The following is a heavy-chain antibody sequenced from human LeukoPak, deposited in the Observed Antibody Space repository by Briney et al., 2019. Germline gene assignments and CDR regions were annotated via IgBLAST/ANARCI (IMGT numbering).Heavy chain of an antibody. Sequence: SGGSLRHSCATSGFIFNDAWMNWVRQAPGKGLEWLGRIKSISYGGTIDYAAPVKGRFTISRDDSKNTLYLQMDSLETEDTAVYYCTRTWPGNTCFNFWGQGTLVTVSS. J-gene: IGHJ4*02. CDR2: IKSISYGGTI. CDR1: GFIFNDAW. V-gene: IGHV3-15*01. D-gene: IGHD1-7*01. CDR3: TRTWPGNTCFNF.